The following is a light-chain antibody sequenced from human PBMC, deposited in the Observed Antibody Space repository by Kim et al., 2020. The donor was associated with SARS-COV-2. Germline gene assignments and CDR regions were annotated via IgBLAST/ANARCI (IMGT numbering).Light chain of an antibody. CDR2: GAS. Sequence: AYVGDRVTITCRASQDIRNDLGWYQQNPGRAPKRLIYGASSLQSGVPSRFSGSGSGTEFTLTISSVQPEDFATYFCLQHSTYPITSGQGTRLEIK. J-gene: IGKJ5*01. CDR3: LQHSTYPIT. V-gene: IGKV1-17*01. CDR1: QDIRND.